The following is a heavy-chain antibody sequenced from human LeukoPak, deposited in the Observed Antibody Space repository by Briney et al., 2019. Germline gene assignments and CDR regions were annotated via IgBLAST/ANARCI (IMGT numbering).Heavy chain of an antibody. CDR3: AREGAAAAGPPFDY. Sequence: GGSLRLSCAASGFTFSSYVMSWVRQAPGKGLEWVSGISGSGGSTYYADSVKGRFTISGDNSKNTLYLQMSSLRAEDTAVYYCAREGAAAAGPPFDYWGQGTLVTVSS. CDR1: GFTFSSYV. CDR2: ISGSGGST. D-gene: IGHD6-13*01. J-gene: IGHJ4*02. V-gene: IGHV3-23*01.